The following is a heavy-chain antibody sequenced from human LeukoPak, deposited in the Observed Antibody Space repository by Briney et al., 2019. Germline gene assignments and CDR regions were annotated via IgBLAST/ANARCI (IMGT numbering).Heavy chain of an antibody. V-gene: IGHV4-59*12. CDR1: GRPISSFY. CDR2: IYYTGST. J-gene: IGHJ4*02. Sequence: PSETLSLTCTVSGRPISSFYWSWIRQPPGQGLEWLGYIYYTGSTNYNPSLKSRVTIPVDTSKNRFSLKLSSVTAADTAVYYCARIAGITIFGVDDYWGQGTLVTVSS. CDR3: ARIAGITIFGVDDY. D-gene: IGHD3-3*01.